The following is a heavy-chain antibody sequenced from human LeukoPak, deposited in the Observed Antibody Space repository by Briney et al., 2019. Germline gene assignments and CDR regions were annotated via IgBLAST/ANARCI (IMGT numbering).Heavy chain of an antibody. CDR2: ISYDGINK. D-gene: IGHD5-24*01. J-gene: IGHJ3*02. CDR3: AKDKGAGMATIVDI. Sequence: GGSLRLSCAASGFTFSNYPMHWVRQAPGKGLEWVVVISYDGINKYYADSVKGRFTISRDNAKNSLYLQMNSLRAEDTALYYCAKDKGAGMATIVDIWGQGTMVTVSS. V-gene: IGHV3-30-3*01. CDR1: GFTFSNYP.